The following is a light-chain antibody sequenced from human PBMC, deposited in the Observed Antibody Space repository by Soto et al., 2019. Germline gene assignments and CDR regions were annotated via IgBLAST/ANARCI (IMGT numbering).Light chain of an antibody. J-gene: IGLJ1*01. CDR2: EGS. CDR3: CSYAGSSTYV. CDR1: SSDVGSYNL. Sequence: QSVRTQPASGSGAPGQASTISCTGTSSDVGSYNLVSWYQQHPGKAPKLMIYEGSKRPSGVSNRFSGSKSGNTASLTISGLQAEDEADYYCCSYAGSSTYVFGTGTKVTVL. V-gene: IGLV2-23*01.